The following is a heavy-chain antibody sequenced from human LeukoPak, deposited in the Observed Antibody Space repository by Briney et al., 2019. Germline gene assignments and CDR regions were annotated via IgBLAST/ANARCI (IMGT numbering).Heavy chain of an antibody. V-gene: IGHV3-21*06. J-gene: IGHJ4*02. D-gene: IGHD3-16*01. CDR1: EFTFSTYG. Sequence: GGSLRLSCVASEFTFSTYGMNWVRQAPGKGLEWVSSISSSGSDIYYADSVKGRFTISRDNAKNSLYLQMNSLSGEDTAIYYCARGRGSLWGQGTLVTVSS. CDR2: ISSSGSDI. CDR3: ARGRGSL.